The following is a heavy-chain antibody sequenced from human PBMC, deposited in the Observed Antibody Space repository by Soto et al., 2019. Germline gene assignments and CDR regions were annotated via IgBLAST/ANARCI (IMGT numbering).Heavy chain of an antibody. CDR3: ARQLRFLEWLVITYYYYGMDV. V-gene: IGHV4-39*01. CDR1: GGSISSSSYC. Sequence: PSETLSLTCTVSGGSISSSSYCWGWIRKPPGKGLEWIGSIYYSGSTYYNPSLKSRVTISVDTSKNQFSLKLSSVTAADTAVYYCARQLRFLEWLVITYYYYGMDVWGQGTTVTVSS. CDR2: IYYSGST. J-gene: IGHJ6*02. D-gene: IGHD3-3*01.